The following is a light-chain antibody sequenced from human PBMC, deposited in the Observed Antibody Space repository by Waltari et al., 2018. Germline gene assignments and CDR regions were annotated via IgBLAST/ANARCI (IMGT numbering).Light chain of an antibody. J-gene: IGLJ2*01. V-gene: IGLV7-46*01. CDR1: TAPVTSGHY. Sequence: QAVVTQEPSLTVSPGGTVTLTCGSSTAPVTSGHYPYWVQQKPGQPPRTLIYNTNTKHSWTPARFSGSLLGGKAALTLSGAQPEDEAEYYCLLSYSDAVVFGGGTKLTVL. CDR3: LLSYSDAVV. CDR2: NTN.